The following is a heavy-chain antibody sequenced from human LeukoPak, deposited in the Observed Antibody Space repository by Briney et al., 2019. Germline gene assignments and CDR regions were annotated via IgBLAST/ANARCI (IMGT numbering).Heavy chain of an antibody. CDR3: ARQYSGGDDFDY. Sequence: ASVKVSCKASGYTFTSYGISWVRQAPGPGREWMGWISAYNGNTNYAQKLQGRVTMTTDTSTTTAYMELRSLRSDDTAVYYCARQYSGGDDFDYWGQGTLVTVSS. CDR2: ISAYNGNT. J-gene: IGHJ4*02. D-gene: IGHD2-21*02. CDR1: GYTFTSYG. V-gene: IGHV1-18*01.